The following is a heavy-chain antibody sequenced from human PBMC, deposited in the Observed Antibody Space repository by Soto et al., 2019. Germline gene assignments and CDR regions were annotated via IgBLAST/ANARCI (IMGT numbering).Heavy chain of an antibody. J-gene: IGHJ4*02. Sequence: SETLSLTCSVSGASIRSGGYYWSWLRQSPGKGLEWIGHIYYTGSTFYSPSLKSRLTISLDTSKNQFSLDLRSVTAADTAMYYCARIEMASIKWGRGTLVTVSS. V-gene: IGHV4-31*03. CDR1: GASIRSGGYY. CDR2: IYYTGST. CDR3: ARIEMASIK.